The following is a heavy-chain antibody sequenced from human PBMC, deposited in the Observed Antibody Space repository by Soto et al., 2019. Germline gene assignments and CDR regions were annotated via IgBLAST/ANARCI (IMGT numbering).Heavy chain of an antibody. V-gene: IGHV1-69*12. Sequence: QVQLVQSGAEVKKPGSSVKVSCKASGGTFSSYAISWVRQAPGQGLEWMGGIIPIFGTANYAQKFQGRVTITADESTSTAYMELSSLRSEDTAVYYCARSQYSSSWYSYYYYYYGMDVWGQGTTVIVSS. CDR2: IIPIFGTA. J-gene: IGHJ6*02. CDR1: GGTFSSYA. CDR3: ARSQYSSSWYSYYYYYYGMDV. D-gene: IGHD6-13*01.